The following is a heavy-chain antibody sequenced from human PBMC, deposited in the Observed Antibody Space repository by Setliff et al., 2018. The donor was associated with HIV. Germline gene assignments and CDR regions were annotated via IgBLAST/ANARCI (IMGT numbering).Heavy chain of an antibody. V-gene: IGHV1-18*01. CDR3: ARMGSGWFIGLDP. CDR2: ISASNGDT. Sequence: VKVSCKASGYIFTSYLISWVRQAPGHGLEWMGWISASNGDTNYAQKFQGRVTMTTDTSTTTAYMELKSLRSDDTAVYYCARMGSGWFIGLDPWGQGSLVTVSS. CDR1: GYIFTSYL. D-gene: IGHD6-19*01. J-gene: IGHJ5*02.